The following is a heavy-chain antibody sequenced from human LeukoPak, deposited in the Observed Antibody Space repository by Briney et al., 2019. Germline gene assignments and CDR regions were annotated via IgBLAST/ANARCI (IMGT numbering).Heavy chain of an antibody. D-gene: IGHD3-16*02. V-gene: IGHV5-51*01. Sequence: GESLKISCKVSGYSFTSYWIGWVRQMPGKGLEWMGIIYPGDSDTRYSPSFQGQVTISADKSISTAYLQWSSLKASDTAMYYCASPIIYDYVWGSYPLHWGQGTLVTVSS. J-gene: IGHJ4*02. CDR3: ASPIIYDYVWGSYPLH. CDR1: GYSFTSYW. CDR2: IYPGDSDT.